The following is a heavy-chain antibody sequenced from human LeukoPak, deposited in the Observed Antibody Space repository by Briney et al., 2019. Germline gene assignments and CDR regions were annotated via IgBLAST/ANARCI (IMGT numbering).Heavy chain of an antibody. Sequence: SETLSLTCTVSGGSISSYYWSWIRQPAGKGLEWIGRIYTSGSTNYNPSLKSRVTMSVDTSRNQFSLRLSSVTAADTAVYYCARVSSSWSFFDYWGQGTLVTVSS. V-gene: IGHV4-4*07. D-gene: IGHD6-13*01. CDR1: GGSISSYY. CDR2: IYTSGST. CDR3: ARVSSSWSFFDY. J-gene: IGHJ4*02.